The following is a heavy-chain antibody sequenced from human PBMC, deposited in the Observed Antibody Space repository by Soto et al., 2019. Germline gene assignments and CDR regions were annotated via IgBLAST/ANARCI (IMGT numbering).Heavy chain of an antibody. CDR2: VSSYTSKT. J-gene: IGHJ4*02. CDR1: GYTFISYG. Sequence: ASVKVSCKASGYTFISYGISWVRQAPGQGLEWMGWVSSYTSKTNYAQKVQGRVTMTTDTSTRTAYMELRSLRSDDTAVYYCARDFDSGSYYFDYWGQGTLATVSS. CDR3: ARDFDSGSYYFDY. D-gene: IGHD1-26*01. V-gene: IGHV1-18*01.